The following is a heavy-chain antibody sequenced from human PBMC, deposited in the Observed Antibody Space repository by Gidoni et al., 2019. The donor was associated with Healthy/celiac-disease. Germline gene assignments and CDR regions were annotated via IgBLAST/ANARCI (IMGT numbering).Heavy chain of an antibody. D-gene: IGHD1-20*01. CDR1: GGTFSSYA. J-gene: IGHJ5*02. CDR2: FIPIFGTA. V-gene: IGHV1-69*01. CDR3: ASDNNRVYTNWFDP. Sequence: QVQLVQSGAEVKKPGSSVKVSCKASGGTFSSYAISWVRQAPGQGLDWMGGFIPIFGTANYAQKCQGRVTITADESTSTAYMELSSLRSEDTAVYYCASDNNRVYTNWFDPWGQGTLVTVSS.